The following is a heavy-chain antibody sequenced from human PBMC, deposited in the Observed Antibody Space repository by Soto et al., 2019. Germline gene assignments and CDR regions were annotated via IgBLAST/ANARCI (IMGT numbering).Heavy chain of an antibody. D-gene: IGHD6-19*01. CDR1: GFSFSFYA. V-gene: IGHV3-23*01. Sequence: PGGSLRLPSAASGFSFSFYAMNGVRQAPGKGLEWVSFISASGDRTYYADSVKGRFTISRDNSKNTMYLHMKSLRAEDAAVYYCSPDSGGGEFDYWGPGTQVTVSS. CDR2: ISASGDRT. CDR3: SPDSGGGEFDY. J-gene: IGHJ4*02.